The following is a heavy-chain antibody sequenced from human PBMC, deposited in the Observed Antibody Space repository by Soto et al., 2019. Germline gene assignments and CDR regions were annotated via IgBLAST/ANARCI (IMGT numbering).Heavy chain of an antibody. J-gene: IGHJ4*02. CDR1: GASVSSGSFY. CDR3: ARVPLRYSSSHNFDS. CDR2: IYNNETF. D-gene: IGHD6-19*01. V-gene: IGHV4-61*01. Sequence: SETLSLTCSVSGASVSSGSFYWSWIRQPPGKGLEWIGFIYNNETFNYNPSLKSRVTLSVDTSKHQFSLKLSSVTAADTAVYYCARVPLRYSSSHNFDSWGQGXLVTVYS.